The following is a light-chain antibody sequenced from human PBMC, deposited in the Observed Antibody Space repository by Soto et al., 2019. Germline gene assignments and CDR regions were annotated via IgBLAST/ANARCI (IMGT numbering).Light chain of an antibody. CDR3: QQYGSLPWT. Sequence: ENELTQSPCTLSLSPGERATLTCRASQSVSSNYLAWYQQKAGQAPRLLIYGASSRATGIPDRFSGSGSGTDFTLTISRLEPEDFAVYYCQQYGSLPWTFGQGTKVDIK. J-gene: IGKJ1*01. CDR1: QSVSSNY. CDR2: GAS. V-gene: IGKV3-20*01.